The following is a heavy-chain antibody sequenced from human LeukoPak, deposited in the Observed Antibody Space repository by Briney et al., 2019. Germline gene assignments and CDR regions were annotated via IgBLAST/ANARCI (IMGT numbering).Heavy chain of an antibody. V-gene: IGHV3-7*03. Sequence: GGSLRLSCAASGFPFNAYWMTWVRQAPGKGLEWVANIKQDGTEEYYVDSVRGRFSISKDNAKNSLYLQMNSLRAEDTAVYYCARDPCHGALDYWGQGALVTVSS. D-gene: IGHD2-2*01. CDR2: IKQDGTEE. J-gene: IGHJ4*02. CDR1: GFPFNAYW. CDR3: ARDPCHGALDY.